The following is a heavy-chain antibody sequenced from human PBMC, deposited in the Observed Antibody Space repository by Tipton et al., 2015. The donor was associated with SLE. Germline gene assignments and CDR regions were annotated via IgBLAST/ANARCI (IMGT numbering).Heavy chain of an antibody. J-gene: IGHJ4*02. CDR2: IYHSGNT. Sequence: GLVKPSETLSLTCNVSEGSISGHYWSWLRQTPGKRLERIGTIYHSGNTYYNPSLKSRLTLSVDTSKNQFSLKLTSVTAADTAVYYCARHELVAAKADYWGQGTLVTVSA. CDR3: ARHELVAAKADY. D-gene: IGHD5-12*01. V-gene: IGHV4-59*08. CDR1: EGSISGHY.